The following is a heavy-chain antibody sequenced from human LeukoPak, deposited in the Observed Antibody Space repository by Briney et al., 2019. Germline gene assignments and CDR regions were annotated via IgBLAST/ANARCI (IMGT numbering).Heavy chain of an antibody. D-gene: IGHD5-12*01. J-gene: IGHJ4*02. CDR2: ISGSAGST. CDR1: GFTFSSYA. CDR3: AKDLEIVATISY. Sequence: GGSLRLSCVASGFTFSSYAMTWVRQAPGKGLEWVSSISGSAGSTWYADSVKGRFTISRDNSKNTVYLQMNSLRAEDTAVYYCAKDLEIVATISYWGQGTLVTVSS. V-gene: IGHV3-23*01.